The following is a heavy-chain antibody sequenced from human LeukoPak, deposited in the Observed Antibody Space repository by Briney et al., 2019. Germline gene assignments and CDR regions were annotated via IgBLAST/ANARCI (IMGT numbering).Heavy chain of an antibody. V-gene: IGHV3-73*01. CDR3: TRLAPEGYCSSASCCRWLADWFDP. CDR1: GFTFSGSA. CDR2: IRSKANSYAT. J-gene: IGHJ5*02. D-gene: IGHD2-2*01. Sequence: GGSLRLSCAASGFTFSGSAMHWVRQASGKGLEWVGRIRSKANSYATAYAASVKGRFTISRDDSKNTAYLQMNSLKTEDTAVYYCTRLAPEGYCSSASCCRWLADWFDPWGQGTLVTVSS.